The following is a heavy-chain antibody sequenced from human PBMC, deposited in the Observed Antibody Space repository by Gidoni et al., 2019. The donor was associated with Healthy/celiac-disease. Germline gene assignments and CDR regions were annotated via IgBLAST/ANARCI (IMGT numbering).Heavy chain of an antibody. D-gene: IGHD2-21*01. CDR2: IRSSSSYI. V-gene: IGHV3-21*01. Sequence: EVQLVESGGGLVKPGGSLRLSWAASGFTFSSYSMNWVRQAPGKGLECVSSIRSSSSYIYYADSVKGRFTISRDNAKNSLYLQMNSLRAEDTAVYYCARDPLYSNYYMDVWGKGTTVTVSS. J-gene: IGHJ6*03. CDR3: ARDPLYSNYYMDV. CDR1: GFTFSSYS.